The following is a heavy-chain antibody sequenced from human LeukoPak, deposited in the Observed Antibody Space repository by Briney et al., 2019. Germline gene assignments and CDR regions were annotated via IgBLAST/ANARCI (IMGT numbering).Heavy chain of an antibody. CDR3: ARDPLADAYTDYDFFDY. D-gene: IGHD4-17*01. J-gene: IGHJ4*02. CDR2: ISGYNGDT. V-gene: IGHV1-18*01. CDR1: GYSFTTYG. Sequence: ASVKVSCKTSGYSFTTYGVSWVRQAPGQGLEWIAWISGYNGDTNYIQKLQGRATLTADTSTNTAYMELRSLRSDGTAVYYCARDPLADAYTDYDFFDYWGQGTLVTVSS.